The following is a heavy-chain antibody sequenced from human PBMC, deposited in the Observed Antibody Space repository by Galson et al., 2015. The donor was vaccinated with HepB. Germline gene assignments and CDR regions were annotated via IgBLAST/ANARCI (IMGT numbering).Heavy chain of an antibody. D-gene: IGHD2-15*01. CDR3: ARETIDCSGGSCYLYYYGMDV. V-gene: IGHV3-11*05. CDR1: GFTFSDYY. J-gene: IGHJ6*02. CDR2: ISSSSSYT. Sequence: SLRLSCAASGFTFSDYYMSWIRQAPGKGLEWVSYISSSSSYTNYADSVKGRFTISRDNAKNSLYLQMNSLRAEDTAVYYCARETIDCSGGSCYLYYYGMDVWGQGTTVTVSS.